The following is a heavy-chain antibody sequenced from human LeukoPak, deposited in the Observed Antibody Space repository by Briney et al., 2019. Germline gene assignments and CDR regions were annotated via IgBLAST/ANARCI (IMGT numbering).Heavy chain of an antibody. CDR3: ATSIAVAVTPPFDY. D-gene: IGHD6-19*01. J-gene: IGHJ4*02. CDR2: INPNSGGT. Sequence: GSSVKVSCKASGGTFSSYAISWVRQAPGQGLEWMGWINPNSGGTNYAQKFQGRVTMTRDTSISTAYMELSRLRSDDTAVYYCATSIAVAVTPPFDYWGQGTLVTVSS. CDR1: GGTFSSYA. V-gene: IGHV1-2*02.